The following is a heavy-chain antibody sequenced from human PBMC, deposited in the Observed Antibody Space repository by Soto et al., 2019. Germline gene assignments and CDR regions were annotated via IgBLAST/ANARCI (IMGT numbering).Heavy chain of an antibody. J-gene: IGHJ4*02. V-gene: IGHV1-46*01. CDR2: INPSGGRT. CDR3: AGLYHYDSSGYYDY. Sequence: ASVKVSCKASGNSFTTYYMHWVRQAPGQGLEWMGIINPSGGRTTYAQKFQGRVTMTRDTSTSSFHMELSSLTSEDTAVYYCAGLYHYDSSGYYDYWGQGTLVTVSS. CDR1: GNSFTTYY. D-gene: IGHD3-22*01.